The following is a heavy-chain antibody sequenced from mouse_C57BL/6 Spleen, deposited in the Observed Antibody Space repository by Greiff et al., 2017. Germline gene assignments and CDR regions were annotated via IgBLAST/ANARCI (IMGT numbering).Heavy chain of an antibody. CDR2: INPYNGGT. CDR3: ARSTGNYYAMDY. D-gene: IGHD2-1*01. CDR1: GYTFTDYY. V-gene: IGHV1-19*01. J-gene: IGHJ4*01. Sequence: VQLQQSGPVLVKPGASVKMSCKASGYTFTDYYMNWVKQSHGKSLEWIGVINPYNGGTSYNQKFKDKATLTVDKSSSTAYMELNSLTSEDSAVYYCARSTGNYYAMDYWGQGTSVTVSS.